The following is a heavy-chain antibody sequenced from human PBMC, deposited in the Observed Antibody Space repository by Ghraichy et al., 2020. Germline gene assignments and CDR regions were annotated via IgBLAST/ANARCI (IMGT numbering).Heavy chain of an antibody. V-gene: IGHV3-7*01. D-gene: IGHD3-3*01. CDR2: IKQDGSEK. Sequence: GGSLRLSCAASGFTFSSYWMSWVRQAPGKGLEWVANIKQDGSEKYYVDSVKGRFTISRDNAKNSLYLQMNSLRAEDTAVYYCARDTITIFGVPHGGLGYWGQGTLVTVSS. CDR3: ARDTITIFGVPHGGLGY. J-gene: IGHJ4*02. CDR1: GFTFSSYW.